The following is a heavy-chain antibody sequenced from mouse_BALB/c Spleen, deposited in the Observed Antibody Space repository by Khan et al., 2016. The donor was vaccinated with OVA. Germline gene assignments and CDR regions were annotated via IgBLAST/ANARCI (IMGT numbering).Heavy chain of an antibody. CDR3: TRLGYGAFAY. CDR2: INPSNGGT. J-gene: IGHJ3*01. V-gene: IGHV1S81*02. Sequence: VQLQESGAELVKPGASVRLSCKASGYTFTSYYLYWVKQRPGHGLEWIGDINPSNGGTNFNENFKTKATLTVDKSSSTAYMQLSSLTSEDSAVYYCTRLGYGAFAYWGQGTLVTVSA. CDR1: GYTFTSYY. D-gene: IGHD1-1*02.